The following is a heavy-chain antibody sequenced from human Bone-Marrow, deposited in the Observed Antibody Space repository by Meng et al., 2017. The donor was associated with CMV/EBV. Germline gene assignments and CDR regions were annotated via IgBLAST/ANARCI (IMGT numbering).Heavy chain of an antibody. J-gene: IGHJ4*02. CDR1: GWSFSGYY. CDR3: ARKSTYSSSWYVSK. CDR2: INHSGST. V-gene: IGHV4-34*01. D-gene: IGHD6-13*01. Sequence: QVQLRQGGVGLLKPPEPLSLTFAVYGWSFSGYYWSWIRQPPGKGLEWIGEINHSGSTNYNPSLKSRVTISVDTSKNQFSLKLSSVTAADTAVYYCARKSTYSSSWYVSKWGQGTLVTVSS.